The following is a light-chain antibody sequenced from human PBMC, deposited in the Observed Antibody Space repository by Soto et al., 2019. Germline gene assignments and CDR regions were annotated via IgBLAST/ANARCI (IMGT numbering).Light chain of an antibody. V-gene: IGKV1-9*01. J-gene: IGKJ3*01. CDR2: GAS. CDR1: QGIANF. Sequence: QLTQSPSSLSASVGDRVTISCRASQGIANFLAWYQQKPGKAPKLLIYGASTLQSGVPSRFSGSGSGTDFTLTIRCLQPEDFGTYYCQQLNSFPIPFGPGTKVDIK. CDR3: QQLNSFPIP.